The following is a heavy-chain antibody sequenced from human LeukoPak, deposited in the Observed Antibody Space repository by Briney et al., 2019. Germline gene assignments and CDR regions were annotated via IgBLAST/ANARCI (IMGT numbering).Heavy chain of an antibody. D-gene: IGHD3-10*01. Sequence: PGGSLRLSCAASGFTFSSYWMQWGRQTPATGQMWVSRIKSDGSTIYADSVKGRFTISRDNAKNMVYLQMNGLRAEDTAIYYCARAITYFYGSVTYDWFDPWGQGTLVTVSS. V-gene: IGHV3-74*01. CDR3: ARAITYFYGSVTYDWFDP. J-gene: IGHJ5*02. CDR1: GFTFSSYW. CDR2: IKSDGST.